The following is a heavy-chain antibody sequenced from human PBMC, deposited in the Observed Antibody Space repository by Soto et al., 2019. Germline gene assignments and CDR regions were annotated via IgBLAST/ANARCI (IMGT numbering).Heavy chain of an antibody. V-gene: IGHV3-23*01. CDR1: GFTFSSYA. D-gene: IGHD1-26*01. CDR3: AKDQESYETLPFDY. CDR2: ISGSGGST. Sequence: PVGSLRLSCAASGFTFSSYAMSWVRQAPGKGLEWVSAISGSGGSTYYADSVKGRFTISRDNSKNTLYLQMNSLRAEDTAVYYCAKDQESYETLPFDYWGQGTLVTVSS. J-gene: IGHJ4*02.